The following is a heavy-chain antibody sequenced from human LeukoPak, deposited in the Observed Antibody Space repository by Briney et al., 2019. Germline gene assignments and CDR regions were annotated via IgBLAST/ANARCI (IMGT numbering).Heavy chain of an antibody. D-gene: IGHD3-10*01. V-gene: IGHV3-23*01. Sequence: GGSLRLSCAASGFTFSSYGMSWVRQAPGKGLEWVSAIGGRDGSTYYADSVKGRFTISRDNSKNTLYVQMNSLRAEDTAVYHCAKGHYYGSGSLDYWGQGTLVTVSS. CDR3: AKGHYYGSGSLDY. J-gene: IGHJ4*02. CDR1: GFTFSSYG. CDR2: IGGRDGST.